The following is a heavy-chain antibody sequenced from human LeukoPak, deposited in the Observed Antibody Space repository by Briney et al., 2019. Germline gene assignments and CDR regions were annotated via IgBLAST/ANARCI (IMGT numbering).Heavy chain of an antibody. V-gene: IGHV4-39*07. Sequence: SETLSLTCTVSGGSISSSSYYWGWIRQPPGKGLEWIGSIYYSGSTYYNPSLKSRVTISVDTSKNQFSLKLSSVTAADTAVYYCAKDYYDSSGYYYDYWGQGTLVTVSS. CDR3: AKDYYDSSGYYYDY. J-gene: IGHJ4*02. CDR1: GGSISSSSYY. CDR2: IYYSGST. D-gene: IGHD3-22*01.